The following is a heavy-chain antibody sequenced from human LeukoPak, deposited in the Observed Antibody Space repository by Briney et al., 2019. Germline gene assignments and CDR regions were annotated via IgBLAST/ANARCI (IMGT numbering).Heavy chain of an antibody. Sequence: ASVKVSCKASGYTFTNYGVSWVRQAPGQGLEWMGWISAYNGYTNYAQKFQFRVTMTTDTSTSTAYMELRSLTSDDTAVYYCARDKAVTTEVTQYFQRWGQGTLVTVSS. D-gene: IGHD4-11*01. CDR2: ISAYNGYT. J-gene: IGHJ1*01. V-gene: IGHV1-18*01. CDR1: GYTFTNYG. CDR3: ARDKAVTTEVTQYFQR.